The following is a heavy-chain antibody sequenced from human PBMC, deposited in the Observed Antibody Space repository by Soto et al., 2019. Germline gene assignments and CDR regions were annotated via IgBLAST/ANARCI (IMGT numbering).Heavy chain of an antibody. Sequence: TSETLSLTCTVSGGSISSGDYYWSWIRQPPGKGLEWIGYIYYSGSTNYNPSLKSRVTISVDTSKNQFSLKLSSVTAADTAVYYCAREVGRGQYGSGSYYTGPWGQGTLVTVSS. J-gene: IGHJ5*02. D-gene: IGHD3-10*01. CDR3: AREVGRGQYGSGSYYTGP. V-gene: IGHV4-61*08. CDR1: GGSISSGDYY. CDR2: IYYSGST.